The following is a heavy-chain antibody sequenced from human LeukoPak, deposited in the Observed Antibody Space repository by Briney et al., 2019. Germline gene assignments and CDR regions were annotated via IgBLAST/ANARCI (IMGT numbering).Heavy chain of an antibody. D-gene: IGHD3-16*02. V-gene: IGHV3-21*01. CDR3: ARDPLYSHYMDV. CDR2: ISSSNTYI. Sequence: GGSLRLSCAASGFTFSSYWMHWVRQAPGKGLEWVSSISSSNTYIYYADSVKGRFTISRDNAKNSLNLQMNSLRAEDTAVYYCARDPLYSHYMDVWGKGTTVTVSS. CDR1: GFTFSSYW. J-gene: IGHJ6*03.